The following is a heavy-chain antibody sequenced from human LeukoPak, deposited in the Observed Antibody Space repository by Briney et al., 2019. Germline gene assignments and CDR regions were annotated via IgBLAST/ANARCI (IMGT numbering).Heavy chain of an antibody. CDR1: GFTFSSYG. J-gene: IGHJ4*02. CDR3: ARDYSGSYGY. Sequence: PGRSLRLSCAASGFTFSSYGMHWVRQAPGKGLEWVAVISYDGSNKYYADSVKGRFTISRDNAKNSLYLQMNSLRAEDTAVYYCARDYSGSYGYWGQGTLVTVSS. CDR2: ISYDGSNK. V-gene: IGHV3-30*03. D-gene: IGHD1-26*01.